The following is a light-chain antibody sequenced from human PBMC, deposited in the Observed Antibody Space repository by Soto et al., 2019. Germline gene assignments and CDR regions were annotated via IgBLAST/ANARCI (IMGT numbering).Light chain of an antibody. J-gene: IGLJ1*01. CDR2: GNR. CDR1: SSNIGTGYE. Sequence: QSVLTQPPSVSGAPGQSVTISCTGSSSNIGTGYEVQWYQQLPGTVPRLRIFGNRNRTSGVPDRFSGSKSGASAFLAITGLQADDEADYYCQSYDTRLYYVFGSGTKVTVL. V-gene: IGLV1-40*01. CDR3: QSYDTRLYYV.